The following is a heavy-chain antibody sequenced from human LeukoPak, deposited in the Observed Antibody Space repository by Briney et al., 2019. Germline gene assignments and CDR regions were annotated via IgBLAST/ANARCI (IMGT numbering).Heavy chain of an antibody. CDR3: ARNILDFGGGYYSMVAVNDLYGLDY. J-gene: IGHJ4*02. D-gene: IGHD3-3*01. CDR2: ISSSGSTI. V-gene: IGHV3-48*03. CDR1: GFTLSRYE. Sequence: GGSLRLSCAAAGFTLSRYEMNWVRQAPGKGLEWVSDISSSGSTIYYADSVKGRFTISRDNAKNSLYLQMNRLRDEDTAVYYCARNILDFGGGYYSMVAVNDLYGLDYWGQGSLVTVSS.